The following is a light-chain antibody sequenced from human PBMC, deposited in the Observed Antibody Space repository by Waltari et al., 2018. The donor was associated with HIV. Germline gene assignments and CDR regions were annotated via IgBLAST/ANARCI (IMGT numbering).Light chain of an antibody. CDR1: SRDICAYNY. Sequence: QSALTQPASVSGSPGQSITISCTGTSRDICAYNYVSWYQQHPGKAPKLIIYDVGTRTSGFSDRCSGSKSGNTASLTISGLQSEDEADYHCCAYAGPTGLAEVFGGGTKLTVL. CDR2: DVG. V-gene: IGLV2-23*02. CDR3: CAYAGPTGLAEV. J-gene: IGLJ2*01.